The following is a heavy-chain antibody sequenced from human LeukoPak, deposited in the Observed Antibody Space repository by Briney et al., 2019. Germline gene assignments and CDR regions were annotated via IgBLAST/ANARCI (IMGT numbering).Heavy chain of an antibody. D-gene: IGHD6-6*01. J-gene: IGHJ4*02. CDR2: ISYDGSNK. V-gene: IGHV3-30*18. CDR3: AKIPSSSSEFDY. Sequence: PGGSLRLSCAASGFTFSSYGMHWVRQAPGKGLEWVAVISYDGSNKYYADSVKGRFTISRDNSKNTLYLQMNSLRAEDTAVYYCAKIPSSSSEFDYWGQGTLVTVPS. CDR1: GFTFSSYG.